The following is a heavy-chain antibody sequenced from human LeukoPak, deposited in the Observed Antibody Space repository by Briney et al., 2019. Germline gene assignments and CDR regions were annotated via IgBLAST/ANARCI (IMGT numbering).Heavy chain of an antibody. D-gene: IGHD1-7*01. V-gene: IGHV4-34*01. Sequence: SETLSLTCAVYGVSLRGYYWRWLRQSPEKGLEWIGEISHEGDSIYNPSLKSRLTLSVDMSKNQFSLKLRSVTAADTAVYYCARGRNYVSDYYFDVWGKGTTVIVSS. CDR3: ARGRNYVSDYYFDV. CDR1: GVSLRGYY. CDR2: ISHEGDS. J-gene: IGHJ6*03.